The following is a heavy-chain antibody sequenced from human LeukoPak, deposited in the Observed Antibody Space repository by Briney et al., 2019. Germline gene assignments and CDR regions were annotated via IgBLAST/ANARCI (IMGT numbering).Heavy chain of an antibody. V-gene: IGHV1-3*04. Sequence: ASVKVSCKASGYTFTSYAMHWVRQAPGQGLEWMGWINTVNGNTQYSQKFHGRVTITRDISAGTAYMELSSLTSEDTAVYYCARDQSLTWYGVPGDYWGQGTQVTVSS. CDR1: GYTFTSYA. D-gene: IGHD4/OR15-4a*01. J-gene: IGHJ4*02. CDR3: ARDQSLTWYGVPGDY. CDR2: INTVNGNT.